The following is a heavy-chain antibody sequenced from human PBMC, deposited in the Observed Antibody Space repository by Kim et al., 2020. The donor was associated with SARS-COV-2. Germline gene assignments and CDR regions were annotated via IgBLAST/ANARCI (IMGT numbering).Heavy chain of an antibody. D-gene: IGHD6-19*01. Sequence: TNYNPSLKSRVTISVDTSKNQFSLKLSSVTAADTAVYYCAAKYSSGWSSSWGQGTLVTVSS. V-gene: IGHV4-34*01. J-gene: IGHJ4*02. CDR3: AAKYSSGWSSS. CDR2: T.